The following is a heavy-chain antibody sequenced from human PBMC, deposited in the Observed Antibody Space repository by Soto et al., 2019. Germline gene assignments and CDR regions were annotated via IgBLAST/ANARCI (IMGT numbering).Heavy chain of an antibody. D-gene: IGHD1-7*01. CDR1: GYTFTSYA. CDR2: INAGNGNT. CDR3: ARDRRTTDGMDV. J-gene: IGHJ6*02. V-gene: IGHV1-3*01. Sequence: GASVKVSCKASGYTFTSYAMHWVRQAPGQRLEWMGWINAGNGNTKYSQKFQGRVTITRDTSASTAYMELSSLRSEDTAVYYCARDRRTTDGMDVWGQGTTVTVSS.